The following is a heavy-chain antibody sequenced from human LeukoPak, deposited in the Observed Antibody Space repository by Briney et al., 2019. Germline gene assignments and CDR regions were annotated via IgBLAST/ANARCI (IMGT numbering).Heavy chain of an antibody. Sequence: ASVKVSCKASGYTFTGYYMHWVRRAPGQGLEWMGWINPNSGGTNYAQKFQGRVTMTRDTSISTAYMELRSLRSDDTAVYYCARARLYYNWFDPWGQGTLVTAPS. CDR3: ARARLYYNWFDP. V-gene: IGHV1-2*02. J-gene: IGHJ5*02. CDR2: INPNSGGT. D-gene: IGHD2-2*02. CDR1: GYTFTGYY.